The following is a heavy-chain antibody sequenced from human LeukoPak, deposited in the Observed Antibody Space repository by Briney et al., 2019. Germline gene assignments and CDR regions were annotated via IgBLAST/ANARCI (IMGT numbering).Heavy chain of an antibody. CDR2: IHPNSGGT. J-gene: IGHJ4*02. Sequence: AASVKVSCKASGYTFTDYHLHWVRQAPGQGLEWMGRIHPNSGGTDYAQKFQGRVTVTRDTSTGTVHMELSGLRSEDTAVYYCARDQEAFDYWGQGTLVTVSS. CDR1: GYTFTDYH. V-gene: IGHV1-2*06. CDR3: ARDQEAFDY.